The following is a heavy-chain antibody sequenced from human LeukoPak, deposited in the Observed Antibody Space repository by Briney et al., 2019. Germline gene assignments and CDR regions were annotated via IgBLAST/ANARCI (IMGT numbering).Heavy chain of an antibody. V-gene: IGHV3-23*01. J-gene: IGHJ4*02. Sequence: GGSLRLSCAASGLTFSSYAMSWVRQAPGKGLEWVSTISGGGSTYYADSVKGRFTISRDNSKNTLFMQMNSLRVEDTAVYYCANKWASGIDYWGQGTLVAVSS. D-gene: IGHD3-10*01. CDR3: ANKWASGIDY. CDR1: GLTFSSYA. CDR2: ISGGGST.